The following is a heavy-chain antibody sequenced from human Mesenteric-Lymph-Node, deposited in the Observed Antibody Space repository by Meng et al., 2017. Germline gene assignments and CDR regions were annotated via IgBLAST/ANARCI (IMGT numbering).Heavy chain of an antibody. CDR2: IYHSGST. J-gene: IGHJ5*02. Sequence: SETLSLTCAVSGGSISSSNWWSWVRQPPGKGLEWIGEIYHSGSTNYNPSLKSRVTISVDKSKNQFSLKLSSVTAADTAVYYCARSGVYYDILTGYSGNWFDPWGQGTLVTVSS. CDR3: ARSGVYYDILTGYSGNWFDP. CDR1: GGSISSSNW. D-gene: IGHD3-9*01. V-gene: IGHV4-4*02.